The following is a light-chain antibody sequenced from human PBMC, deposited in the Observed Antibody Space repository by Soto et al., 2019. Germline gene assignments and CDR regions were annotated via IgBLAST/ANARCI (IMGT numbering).Light chain of an antibody. Sequence: EIVMTQSPANLSVSPGERVTVSCRASQSVKSNLAWYQQRPGQAPRLLIYGASTRATDIPARFSGSGSGTEFTLTIGGLQSEDFAVYYCQQYGNWPRTFGQGTKVDIK. V-gene: IGKV3-15*01. CDR2: GAS. CDR1: QSVKSN. CDR3: QQYGNWPRT. J-gene: IGKJ1*01.